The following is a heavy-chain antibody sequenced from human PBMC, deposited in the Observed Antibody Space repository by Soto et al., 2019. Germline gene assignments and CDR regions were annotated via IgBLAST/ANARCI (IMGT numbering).Heavy chain of an antibody. CDR2: IIPIFVTA. V-gene: IGHV1-69*13. CDR3: ARDSHYDFWSGYYYYYYGMDV. D-gene: IGHD3-3*01. Sequence: GASVKVSCKASGGTFSSYAISWVRQAPGQGLEWMGGIIPIFVTANYAQKFQGRVTITADESTSTAYMELSSLRSEDTAVYYCARDSHYDFWSGYYYYYYGMDVWGQGTTVTVSS. CDR1: GGTFSSYA. J-gene: IGHJ6*02.